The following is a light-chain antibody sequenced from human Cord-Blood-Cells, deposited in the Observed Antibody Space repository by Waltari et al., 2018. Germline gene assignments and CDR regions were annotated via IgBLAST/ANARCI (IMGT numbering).Light chain of an antibody. J-gene: IGLJ3*02. Sequence: QSVLTPPPSASGTPGQRVTISCSGSSTNIGSNTVNWYQQPPGPAPKLLIYSNNQRPSGVPDRFSGSKSGTSASLAISGLQSEDEADYYCAAWDDSLNGWVFGGGTKLTVL. CDR3: AAWDDSLNGWV. V-gene: IGLV1-44*01. CDR2: SNN. CDR1: STNIGSNT.